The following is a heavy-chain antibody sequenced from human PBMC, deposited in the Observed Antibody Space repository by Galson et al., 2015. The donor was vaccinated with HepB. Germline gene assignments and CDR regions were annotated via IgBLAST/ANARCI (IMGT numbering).Heavy chain of an antibody. Sequence: SLRLSCAASGFTFSTYSMNWVRQAPGKGLEWVSSISSSSSYIYYADSVKGRLTTSRDNTKNSLYLQMNSLRAEDTAVYYCARGNSSIAALPGYTDVWGKGTTVTVSS. CDR2: ISSSSSYI. V-gene: IGHV3-21*01. D-gene: IGHD6-6*01. J-gene: IGHJ6*03. CDR1: GFTFSTYS. CDR3: ARGNSSIAALPGYTDV.